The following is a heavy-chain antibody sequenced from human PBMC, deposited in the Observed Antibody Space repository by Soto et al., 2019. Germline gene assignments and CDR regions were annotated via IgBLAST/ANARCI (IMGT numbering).Heavy chain of an antibody. CDR3: ASRLRFLEWLPWAAPYYYGMDV. V-gene: IGHV4-39*01. D-gene: IGHD3-3*01. CDR2: IYYSGST. Sequence: SETLSLTCTVSGGSISSSSYYWGWIRQPPGKGLEWIGSIYYSGSTYYNPSLKSRVTISVDTSKNQFSLKLSSVTAADTAVYYCASRLRFLEWLPWAAPYYYGMDVWGQGTTVTVSS. J-gene: IGHJ6*02. CDR1: GGSISSSSYY.